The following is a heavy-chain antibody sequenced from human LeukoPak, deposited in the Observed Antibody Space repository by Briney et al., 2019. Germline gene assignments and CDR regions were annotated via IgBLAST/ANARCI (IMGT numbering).Heavy chain of an antibody. CDR2: IYSDATT. D-gene: IGHD1-26*01. V-gene: IGHV3-53*01. CDR3: ARAREMGTTTGVAY. J-gene: IGHJ4*02. CDR1: GFTVNSNY. Sequence: GGSLRLSCAASGFTVNSNYMSWVRQAPGKGRECVSVIYSDATTYYADSVKGRFTISRDNSKNTVYLQMNSLRADDTAVYFCARAREMGTTTGVAYWGQGTLVTVSS.